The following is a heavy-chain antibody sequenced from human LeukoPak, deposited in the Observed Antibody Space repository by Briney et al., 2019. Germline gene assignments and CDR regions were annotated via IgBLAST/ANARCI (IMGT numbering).Heavy chain of an antibody. V-gene: IGHV1-2*02. CDR2: INPNSGGT. D-gene: IGHD3-10*01. CDR3: ARAPALLDYYGSGSYYNAPGWFDP. J-gene: IGHJ5*02. CDR1: GYTFTGYY. Sequence: ASVKVSCKASGYTFTGYYMHWVRQAPGQGLEWMGWINPNSGGTNYAQKFQGRVTMTRDTSISTAYMELSRLRSDDTAVYYCARAPALLDYYGSGSYYNAPGWFDPWGQGTLVTVSS.